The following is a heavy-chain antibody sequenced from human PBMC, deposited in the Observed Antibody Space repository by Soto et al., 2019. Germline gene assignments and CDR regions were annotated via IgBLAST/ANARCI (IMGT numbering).Heavy chain of an antibody. V-gene: IGHV4-30-4*01. Sequence: SETLSLTCTVSGGSISSGDYYWSWIRQPPGKGLEWIGYIYYSGSTYYNPSLKSRVTISVDTSKNQFSLKLSSVTAADTAVYYCARAECSGGSCYSGWFDPWGQGTLVTVSS. CDR3: ARAECSGGSCYSGWFDP. CDR1: GGSISSGDYY. CDR2: IYYSGST. D-gene: IGHD2-15*01. J-gene: IGHJ5*02.